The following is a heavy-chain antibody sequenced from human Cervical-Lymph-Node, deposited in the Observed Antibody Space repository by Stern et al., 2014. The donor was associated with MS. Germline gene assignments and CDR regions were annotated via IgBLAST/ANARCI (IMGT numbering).Heavy chain of an antibody. CDR2: IDWDDDK. D-gene: IGHD4-17*01. J-gene: IGHJ6*02. Sequence: QVTLKESGPALVKTTQTLTVTCTFSGFSLSTSGMCVSWIRQPPGQALEWLARIDWDDDKFYSTSLKTRLTISKDTSKNQVVLTMTNMDPVDTATYYCARMSTVTTPYGMDVWGQGTTVTVSS. CDR3: ARMSTVTTPYGMDV. V-gene: IGHV2-70*04. CDR1: GFSLSTSGMC.